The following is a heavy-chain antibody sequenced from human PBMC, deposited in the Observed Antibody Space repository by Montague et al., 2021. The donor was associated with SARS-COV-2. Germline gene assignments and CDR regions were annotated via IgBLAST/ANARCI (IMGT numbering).Heavy chain of an antibody. CDR1: GDSVSSNSAT. V-gene: IGHV6-1*01. CDR2: TYYRSKWYN. J-gene: IGHJ6*02. Sequence: CAISGDSVSSNSATWNWVRQSPSRGLEWLGRTYYRSKWYNDYAVSVRGRVTTNPDTSKNQFSLQLNSVTPEDTAIYYRTSGREGNYNVMDVWGQGTTVTVSS. D-gene: IGHD1-1*01. CDR3: TSGREGNYNVMDV.